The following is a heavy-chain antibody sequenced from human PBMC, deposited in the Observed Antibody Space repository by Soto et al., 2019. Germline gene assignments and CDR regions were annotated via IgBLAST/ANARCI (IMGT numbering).Heavy chain of an antibody. J-gene: IGHJ5*02. V-gene: IGHV1-18*01. Sequence: ASVKVSCEASGYTFISYGISWVRQAPGQGLEWMGWISPYNTNANYAQKFQDRVTMTTDTSTNTAYMELRSLTSDDTALYYCARAGSCSGASCWSRWFDPWGQGTLVTVSS. CDR1: GYTFISYG. CDR3: ARAGSCSGASCWSRWFDP. CDR2: ISPYNTNA. D-gene: IGHD2-15*01.